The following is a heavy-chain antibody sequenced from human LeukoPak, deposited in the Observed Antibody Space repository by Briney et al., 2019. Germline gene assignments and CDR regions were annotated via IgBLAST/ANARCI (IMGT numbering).Heavy chain of an antibody. V-gene: IGHV3-9*03. D-gene: IGHD5-12*01. J-gene: IGHJ3*02. CDR2: ISWNSGSI. CDR1: RFTFDDYA. Sequence: GRSLRLSCAASRFTFDDYAMHWVRQAPGKGLEWVSGISWNSGSIGYADSVKGRFTISRDNAKNSLYLQMNSLRAEDMALYYCTKDIGYSGYDYGSGAFDMWGQGTMVTVSS. CDR3: TKDIGYSGYDYGSGAFDM.